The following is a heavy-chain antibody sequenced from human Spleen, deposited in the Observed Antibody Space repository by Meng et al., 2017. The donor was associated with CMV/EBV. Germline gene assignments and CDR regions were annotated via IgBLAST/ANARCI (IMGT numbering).Heavy chain of an antibody. CDR2: ISYSGRT. V-gene: IGHV4-59*01. CDR1: GASINNYY. J-gene: IGHJ5*02. Sequence: SETLSLTCTVSGASINNYYWWSWLRQPPGRGLEWIGYISYSGRTDYNPSLESRVTISVDTSKKQFSLKLRSLTAADTAVYYCAKKYDFWWFDPWGRGTLVTVSS. CDR3: AKKYDFWWFDP. D-gene: IGHD3-3*01.